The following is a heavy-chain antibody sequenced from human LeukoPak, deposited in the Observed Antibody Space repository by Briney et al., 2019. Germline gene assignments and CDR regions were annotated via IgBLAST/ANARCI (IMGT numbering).Heavy chain of an antibody. V-gene: IGHV3-21*01. CDR2: ISSSSYI. CDR3: ARHYYDSSGYSYFSDY. Sequence: PGGSLRLSCAASGFTFSSYSMNWVRQAPGKGLELVSSISSSSYIYYADSVKGRFTISRDNAKSSLYLQMTSLRAEDPAVYYCARHYYDSSGYSYFSDYWGQGTLVTVSS. CDR1: GFTFSSYS. J-gene: IGHJ4*02. D-gene: IGHD3-22*01.